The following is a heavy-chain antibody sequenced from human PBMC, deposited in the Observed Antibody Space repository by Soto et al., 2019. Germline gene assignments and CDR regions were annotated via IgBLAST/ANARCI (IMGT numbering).Heavy chain of an antibody. D-gene: IGHD5-12*01. CDR2: ISYDGSNK. CDR1: GFTFSSYG. Sequence: QVQLVESGGGVVQPGRSLRLSCAASGFTFSSYGMHWVRQAPGKGLEWVAVISYDGSNKYYADSVKGRFTISSDNSKNTLYLQMNSLRAEDTAVYYCAKTRRSESGYDSDDYYYYGMDVWGQGTTVTVSS. J-gene: IGHJ6*02. V-gene: IGHV3-30*18. CDR3: AKTRRSESGYDSDDYYYYGMDV.